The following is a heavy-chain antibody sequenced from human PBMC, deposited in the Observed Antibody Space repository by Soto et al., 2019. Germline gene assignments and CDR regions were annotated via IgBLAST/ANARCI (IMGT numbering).Heavy chain of an antibody. CDR2: IWYDGSNK. CDR3: ARDKNAWSGPDYYYCYGMDV. J-gene: IGHJ6*02. V-gene: IGHV3-33*01. Sequence: ESGGGVVPPGRSLRLSCAASGFTFSSYGMHWVRQAPGKGLEWVAVIWYDGSNKYYADSVKGRFTISSDNSKNTLYLQMSSFRAEDTAVYYCARDKNAWSGPDYYYCYGMDVWGQGTTVTDSS. D-gene: IGHD3-3*01. CDR1: GFTFSSYG.